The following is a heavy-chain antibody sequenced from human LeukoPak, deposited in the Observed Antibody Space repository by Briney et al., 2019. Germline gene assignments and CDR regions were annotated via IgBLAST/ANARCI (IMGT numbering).Heavy chain of an antibody. CDR3: ARGDLWVGH. D-gene: IGHD3-10*01. CDR2: IKSDGSEE. J-gene: IGHJ4*02. V-gene: IGHV3-7*01. CDR1: GFIFSSYW. Sequence: TGGSLRLSCATSGFIFSSYWMCWVRQAPGKGLEWVANIKSDGSEEYYGDSVKGRFTISRDNAKNSLYLQMNSLRVEDTAVYYCARGDLWVGHWGQGSLVTVSS.